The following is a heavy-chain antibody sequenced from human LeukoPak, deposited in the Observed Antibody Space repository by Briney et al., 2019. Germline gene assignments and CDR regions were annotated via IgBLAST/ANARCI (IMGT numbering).Heavy chain of an antibody. J-gene: IGHJ3*02. CDR1: GGSVSNSNYY. Sequence: SETLSLTCTGSGGSVSNSNYYCGWVRRPPGKGLEWIGSIYYSGSTYYNPSLKSRVTMSVDTSKNQFSLKLSSVTAADTAVYYCARVRTYYDILTGYSDNAFDIWGQGTMVTVSS. CDR2: IYYSGST. D-gene: IGHD3-9*01. CDR3: ARVRTYYDILTGYSDNAFDI. V-gene: IGHV4-39*07.